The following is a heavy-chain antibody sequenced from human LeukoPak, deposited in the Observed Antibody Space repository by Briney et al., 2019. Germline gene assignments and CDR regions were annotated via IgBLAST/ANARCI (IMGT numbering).Heavy chain of an antibody. V-gene: IGHV3-33*01. CDR2: IWYDGSNK. CDR3: ARDFPPYSSSWYFDY. J-gene: IGHJ4*02. Sequence: GGSLRPSCAASGFTFSSYGMHWVRQAPGKGLEWVAVIWYDGSNKYYADSVKGRFTISRDNSKNTLYLQMNSLRAEDTAVYYCARDFPPYSSSWYFDYWGQGTLVTVSS. D-gene: IGHD6-13*01. CDR1: GFTFSSYG.